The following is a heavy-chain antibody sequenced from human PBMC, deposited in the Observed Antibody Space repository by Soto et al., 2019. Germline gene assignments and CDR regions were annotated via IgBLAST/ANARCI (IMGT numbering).Heavy chain of an antibody. CDR2: LTSGGDT. V-gene: IGHV3-23*01. CDR1: GFIFTGYA. J-gene: IGHJ4*02. D-gene: IGHD5-12*01. CDR3: AKDGDLYSGYADH. Sequence: LRLSCAASGFIFTGYAMSWVRQAPGKGLEWVSTLTSGGDTHYADPVKGRFTISRDSSKNTLYLQMNNLRAEDTAVYYCAKDGDLYSGYADHWGQGTLVTVSS.